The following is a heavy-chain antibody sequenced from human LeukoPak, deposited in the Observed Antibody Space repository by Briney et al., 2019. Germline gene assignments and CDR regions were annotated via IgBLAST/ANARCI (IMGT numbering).Heavy chain of an antibody. CDR1: GASVSPYY. D-gene: IGHD3-10*01. Sequence: SETLSLTCTVSGASVSPYYWSWIRQPPGKGLEWIGYVFYTGSTTYNPSPKSRLTISVDTSKSQFSLKLNSVTAADTAVYYCARDLGPSRGFDYWGRGTLVTVSS. V-gene: IGHV4-59*02. CDR2: VFYTGST. J-gene: IGHJ4*02. CDR3: ARDLGPSRGFDY.